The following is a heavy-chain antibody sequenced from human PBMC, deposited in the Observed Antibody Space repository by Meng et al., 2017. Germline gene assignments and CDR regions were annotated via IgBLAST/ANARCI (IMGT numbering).Heavy chain of an antibody. V-gene: IGHV3-30*03. J-gene: IGHJ4*02. D-gene: IGHD4-17*01. CDR1: GFTFSCYY. Sequence: GGSLRLSCAASGFTFSCYYMSGVRQAPGKGLEWVAVISYDGSNKYYADSVKGRFTISRDNSKNTLYLQMNSLRAEDTAVYYCARATVTTLGLDYWGQGTLVTVSS. CDR3: ARATVTTLGLDY. CDR2: ISYDGSNK.